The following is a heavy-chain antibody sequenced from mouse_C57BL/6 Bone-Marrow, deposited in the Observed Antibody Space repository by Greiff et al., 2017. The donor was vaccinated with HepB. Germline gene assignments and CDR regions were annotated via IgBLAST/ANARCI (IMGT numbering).Heavy chain of an antibody. J-gene: IGHJ2*01. CDR1: GYTFTDYN. Sequence: EVKLMESGPELVKPGASVKIPCKASGYTFTDYNMDWVKQSHGKSLEWIGDINPNNGGTIYNQKFKGKATLTVDKSSSTAYMELRSLTSEDTAVYYCARGGLRRDYFDYWGQGTTLTVSS. CDR3: ARGGLRRDYFDY. CDR2: INPNNGGT. V-gene: IGHV1-18*01. D-gene: IGHD2-4*01.